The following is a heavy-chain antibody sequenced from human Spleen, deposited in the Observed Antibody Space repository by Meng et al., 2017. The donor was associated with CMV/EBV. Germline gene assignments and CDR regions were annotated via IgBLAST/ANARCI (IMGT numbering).Heavy chain of an antibody. D-gene: IGHD4-11*01. CDR1: GFTFSSYW. V-gene: IGHV3-7*01. CDR2: VKQDGSEM. CDR3: ARDEGDDYSTPSGGMDV. Sequence: GGSLRLSCAASGFTFSSYWMTWVRPAPGQGLEWVASVKQDGSEMYYLDSVKGRFTISRDNAKNSLYLQMNSLRAEDTAVYYCARDEGDDYSTPSGGMDVWGQGTTVTVSS. J-gene: IGHJ6*02.